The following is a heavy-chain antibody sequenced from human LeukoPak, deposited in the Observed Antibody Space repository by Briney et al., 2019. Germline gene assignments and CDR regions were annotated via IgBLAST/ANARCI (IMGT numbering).Heavy chain of an antibody. V-gene: IGHV4-31*03. D-gene: IGHD1-26*01. J-gene: IGHJ6*03. CDR1: GDSINSGYR. Sequence: SQTLSLTCTVSGDSINSGYRWSWIRQQPGKGLEWIGNIYYNGRTYYKTSLKSRIIISVDMSKNQISLQLSSVTAADTAVYYCARDLRGSPMDVWGKGTPVAVSS. CDR3: ARDLRGSPMDV. CDR2: IYYNGRT.